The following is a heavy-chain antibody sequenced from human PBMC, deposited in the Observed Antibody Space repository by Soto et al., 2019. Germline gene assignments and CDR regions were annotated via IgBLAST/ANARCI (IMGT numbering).Heavy chain of an antibody. CDR1: GFTFSSYG. J-gene: IGHJ4*02. V-gene: IGHV3-30*18. CDR3: AKDKELFGVVIPLDY. Sequence: GGSLRLSCAASGFTFSSYGMHWVRQAPGKGLEWVAVISYDGSNKYYADSVKGRFTISRDNSKNTLYLQMNSLRAEDTAVYYCAKDKELFGVVIPLDYWGQGTLVTVSS. CDR2: ISYDGSNK. D-gene: IGHD3-3*01.